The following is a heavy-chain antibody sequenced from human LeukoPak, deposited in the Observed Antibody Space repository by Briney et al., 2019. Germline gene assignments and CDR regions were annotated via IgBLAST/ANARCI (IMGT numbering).Heavy chain of an antibody. V-gene: IGHV1-8*01. D-gene: IGHD2-21*02. CDR2: MNPNSGNT. Sequence: ASVKVSCKASGYTFTSYDINWVRQAPGQGLEWMGWMNPNSGNTVYAQKFQGRVTITRNTSISTAYMELSSLRSEDTAVYYCARGKEDIVVVTATLYYYYYMDVWGKGTTVTISS. CDR3: ARGKEDIVVVTATLYYYYYMDV. J-gene: IGHJ6*03. CDR1: GYTFTSYD.